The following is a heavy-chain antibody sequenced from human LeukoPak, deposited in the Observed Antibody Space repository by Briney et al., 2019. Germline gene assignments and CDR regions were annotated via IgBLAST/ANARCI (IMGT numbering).Heavy chain of an antibody. Sequence: GGSLRLSCAASGFTFSSYGMHWVRQAPGKGLEWVAVISYDGSNKYYADSVKGRFTISRDNSKNTLYLQMNSLRAEDTAVYYCAKDYTDGYNSYYFDYWGQGTLVTVSS. CDR2: ISYDGSNK. CDR3: AKDYTDGYNSYYFDY. J-gene: IGHJ4*02. D-gene: IGHD5-24*01. V-gene: IGHV3-30*18. CDR1: GFTFSSYG.